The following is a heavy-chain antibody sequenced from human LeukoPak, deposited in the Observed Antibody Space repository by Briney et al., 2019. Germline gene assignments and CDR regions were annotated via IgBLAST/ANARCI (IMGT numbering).Heavy chain of an antibody. CDR3: ASPYSSSWYAAFDI. J-gene: IGHJ3*02. D-gene: IGHD6-13*01. V-gene: IGHV1-2*02. CDR1: GYTFTGYY. Sequence: ASVKVSCKASGYTFTGYYMHWVRQAPGQGLEWMGWINPNSGGTNYAQKFQGRVTMTRGTSISTAYMELSRLRSDDTAVYYCASPYSSSWYAAFDIWGQGTMVTVSS. CDR2: INPNSGGT.